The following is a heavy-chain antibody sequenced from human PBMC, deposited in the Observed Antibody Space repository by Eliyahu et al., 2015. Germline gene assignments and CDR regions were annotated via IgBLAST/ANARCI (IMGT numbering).Heavy chain of an antibody. J-gene: IGHJ6*02. CDR2: ISGSGGST. CDR3: ANALGIVGASYYYYGMDV. Sequence: EVQLVESGGGLVQPGGSLXLSCAASGFTFSXXAMSWVRQAPGKGLEWVSAISGSGGSTYYADSVKGRFTISRDNSKNTLYLQMNSLRAEDTAVYYCANALGIVGASYYYYGMDVWGQGTTVTVSS. V-gene: IGHV3-23*04. D-gene: IGHD1-26*01. CDR1: GFTFSXXA.